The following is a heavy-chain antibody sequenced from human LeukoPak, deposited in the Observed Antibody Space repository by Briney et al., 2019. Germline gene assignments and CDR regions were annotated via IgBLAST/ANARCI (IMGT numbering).Heavy chain of an antibody. V-gene: IGHV4-39*06. Sequence: SETLSLTCTVSGGSISSSSYYWGWIRQPPGKGLEWIGSIYYSGSTYYNPSLKSRVTISVDTSKNQFPLKLTSVTAADMAVYYCARDARYSSSGRFWFDPWGQGTLVTVSS. CDR1: GGSISSSSYY. J-gene: IGHJ5*02. CDR2: IYYSGST. CDR3: ARDARYSSSGRFWFDP. D-gene: IGHD6-6*01.